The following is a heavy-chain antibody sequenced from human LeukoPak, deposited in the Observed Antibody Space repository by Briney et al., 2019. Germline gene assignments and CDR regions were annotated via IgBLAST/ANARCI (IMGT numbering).Heavy chain of an antibody. J-gene: IGHJ6*02. Sequence: GGSLILSCAASGFTFSSYSMNWVRQAPGKGLEWVSYISSSSSTIYYADSVKGRFTISRDNAKNSLYLQMNSLRAEDTAVYYCARALPYDSSGYYSLSYYSYCRDLWGQGPTVTVSS. CDR2: ISSSSSTI. V-gene: IGHV3-48*04. CDR1: GFTFSSYS. D-gene: IGHD3-22*01. CDR3: ARALPYDSSGYYSLSYYSYCRDL.